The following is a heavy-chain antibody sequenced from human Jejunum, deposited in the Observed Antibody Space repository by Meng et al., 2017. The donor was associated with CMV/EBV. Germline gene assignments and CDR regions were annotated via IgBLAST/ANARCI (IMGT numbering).Heavy chain of an antibody. D-gene: IGHD2-2*01. J-gene: IGHJ5*02. CDR2: IRSKTYSSAT. Sequence: FTLRDYTIHWVLQAPGKGLEWVGRIRSKTYSSATAYAASVKGRFIISRDDSKNTAYLQMNSLKTEDTAVYYCTRHSIVVVPAAGFDPWGQGTLVTVSS. CDR1: FTLRDYT. CDR3: TRHSIVVVPAAGFDP. V-gene: IGHV3-73*01.